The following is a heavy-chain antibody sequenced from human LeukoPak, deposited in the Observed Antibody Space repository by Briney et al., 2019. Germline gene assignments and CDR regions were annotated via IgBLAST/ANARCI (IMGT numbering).Heavy chain of an antibody. CDR2: ISGSGGAT. D-gene: IGHD5-18*01. CDR3: AKIYSRYFDY. J-gene: IGHJ4*02. CDR1: GFTFSNYA. V-gene: IGHV3-23*01. Sequence: GGSLRLSCAASGFTFSNYAMSWVRQAPGKGLEWVSTISGSGGATYYADSVKGRFTISRDNSKNTLFLQMNSLRAEDTAVYYCAKIYSRYFDYWGQGTLVTVSS.